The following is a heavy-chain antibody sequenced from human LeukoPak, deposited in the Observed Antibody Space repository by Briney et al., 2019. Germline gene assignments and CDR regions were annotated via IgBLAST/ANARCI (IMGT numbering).Heavy chain of an antibody. V-gene: IGHV1-2*02. CDR1: GCTFTGYY. CDR3: ARVPIAAAGYYYYGMDV. CDR2: INPNSGGT. Sequence: ASVKVSCKASGCTFTGYYMHWVRQAPGQGLEWMGWINPNSGGTNYAQKFQGRVTMTRDTSISTAYMELSRLRSDDTAVYYCARVPIAAAGYYYYGMDVWGQGTTVTVSS. D-gene: IGHD6-13*01. J-gene: IGHJ6*02.